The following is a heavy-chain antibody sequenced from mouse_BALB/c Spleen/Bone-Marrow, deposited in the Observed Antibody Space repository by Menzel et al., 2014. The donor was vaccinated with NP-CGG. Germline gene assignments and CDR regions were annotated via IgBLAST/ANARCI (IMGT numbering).Heavy chain of an antibody. Sequence: EVKLMESGSELEKPGASVKISCKASGYSFTGYNMNWVKQNNGKSLEWIGNIDPYYGDVNYNQKFKDKATLTVDKSSSTAYMQLKSLTSEDSAVYYCARSGALYGNPLAFWGQGTLVTVSA. CDR3: ARSGALYGNPLAF. J-gene: IGHJ3*01. D-gene: IGHD2-1*01. CDR2: IDPYYGDV. CDR1: GYSFTGYN. V-gene: IGHV1-39*01.